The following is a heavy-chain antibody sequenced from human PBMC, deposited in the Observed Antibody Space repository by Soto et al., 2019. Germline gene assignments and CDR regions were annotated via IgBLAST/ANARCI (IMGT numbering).Heavy chain of an antibody. Sequence: QVQLVQSGAEVKKPGSSVKVSCKASGGTFSSYAISWVRQAPGQGLEWMGGIIPIFGTANYAQKFQGRVTITADESTSTAYIELSSLRSDDTAVYYGARGLGCSSTSCYHNWFDPWGQGTLVTVSS. V-gene: IGHV1-69*01. CDR1: GGTFSSYA. CDR3: ARGLGCSSTSCYHNWFDP. J-gene: IGHJ5*02. D-gene: IGHD2-2*01. CDR2: IIPIFGTA.